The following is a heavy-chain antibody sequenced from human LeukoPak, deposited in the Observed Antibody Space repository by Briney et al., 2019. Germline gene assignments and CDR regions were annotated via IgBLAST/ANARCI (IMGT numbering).Heavy chain of an antibody. CDR1: GYSFTSYW. J-gene: IGHJ3*02. CDR2: IYPGDSDT. D-gene: IGHD3-9*01. V-gene: IGHV5-51*01. Sequence: GESLKISCKGSGYSFTSYWIGWVRQMPGKGLEWMGIIYPGDSDTRYSPSFQGQVTISADKSISTAYLQWSSLKASDTAMYYCARTGGEGNANYDILTGYYNVPEAFDIWGQGTMVTVSS. CDR3: ARTGGEGNANYDILTGYYNVPEAFDI.